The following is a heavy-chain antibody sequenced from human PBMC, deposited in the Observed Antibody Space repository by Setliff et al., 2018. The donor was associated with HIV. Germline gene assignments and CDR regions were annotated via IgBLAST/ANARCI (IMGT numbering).Heavy chain of an antibody. Sequence: GASVKVSCKASGYTFTSYDISWVRQATGQGLEWMGWMNPRSGNTGYGQKFQGRVTMTRDTATTTAYMELSSLTSEDTAVYYCARGFEVESSGWFDPWGQGTLVTVSS. D-gene: IGHD3-9*01. CDR1: GYTFTSYD. J-gene: IGHJ5*02. CDR2: MNPRSGNT. CDR3: ARGFEVESSGWFDP. V-gene: IGHV1-8*01.